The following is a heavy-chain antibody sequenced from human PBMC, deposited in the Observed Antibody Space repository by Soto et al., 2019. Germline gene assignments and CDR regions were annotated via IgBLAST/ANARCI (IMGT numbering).Heavy chain of an antibody. CDR1: GGSITSSSYY. J-gene: IGHJ5*02. Sequence: PSETLSLTCTVSGGSITSSSYYWGWIRQPPGKGLEWIGSIYYSGSTYYDPSLKSRVTISVDTSKNQFSLKLSSVTAADTAVYYCATQEVGGSYVYTFDPWGQGTLVTVSS. CDR3: ATQEVGGSYVYTFDP. V-gene: IGHV4-39*01. CDR2: IYYSGST. D-gene: IGHD1-26*01.